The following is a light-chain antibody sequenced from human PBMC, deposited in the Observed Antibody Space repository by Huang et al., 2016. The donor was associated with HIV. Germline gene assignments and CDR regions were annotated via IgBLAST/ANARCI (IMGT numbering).Light chain of an antibody. V-gene: IGKV3-20*01. J-gene: IGKJ2*01. CDR1: QSVSSTY. CDR2: GAS. Sequence: EIVLTQSPGTLSLSPGERATLSCRASQSVSSTYLVWYQQKPGHAPRLLIYGASSRATGIPDRFSGSGSGTDFTLTISRLEPEDFAVYYCQQYGSSLYTFGQGTKLEIK. CDR3: QQYGSSLYT.